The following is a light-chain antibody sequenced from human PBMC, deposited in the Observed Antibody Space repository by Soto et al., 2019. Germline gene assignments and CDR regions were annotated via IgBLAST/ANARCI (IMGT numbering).Light chain of an antibody. CDR1: LGLLSVLTIKTY. Sequence: DIVMTQSPDSLAVSLGERATINGKSGLGLLSVLTIKTYLGWYQQKPGQPPKLLIYWASTRESGVPDRFTGSGSGTDFSLTISGLQAEDVAVYFCHQYHSTPWTFGQGTKVEVK. J-gene: IGKJ1*01. V-gene: IGKV4-1*01. CDR2: WAS. CDR3: HQYHSTPWT.